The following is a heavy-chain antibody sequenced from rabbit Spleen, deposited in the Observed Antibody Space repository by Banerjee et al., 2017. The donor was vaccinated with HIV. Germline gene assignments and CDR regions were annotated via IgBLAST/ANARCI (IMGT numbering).Heavy chain of an antibody. V-gene: IGHV1S45*01. J-gene: IGHJ4*01. CDR1: GFTITNSYY. D-gene: IGHD4-2*01. CDR3: ARDSAGREDFNL. Sequence: QEQLEESGGGLVKPEGSLTLTCTASGFTITNSYYMCWVRQAPGKGLEWIGCIDGASSGSTYYASWAKGRFTISKISSTTVTLQMTSLTVADTAIYFCARDSAGREDFNLWGPGTLVTVS. CDR2: IDGASSGST.